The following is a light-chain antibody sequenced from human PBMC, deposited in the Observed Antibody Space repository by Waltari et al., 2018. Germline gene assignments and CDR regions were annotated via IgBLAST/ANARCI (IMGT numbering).Light chain of an antibody. CDR2: DAS. V-gene: IGKV3-15*01. J-gene: IGKJ5*01. CDR1: QSVSSN. Sequence: EIMMTQSPATLSVSPGETATLSRRASQSVSSNVAWYQKKPGQAPRLLIYDASTRATSIPARFRGSGSGTEVTLTISSLQSEDFAVYYCQQYNRWPPITFGQGTRLEIK. CDR3: QQYNRWPPIT.